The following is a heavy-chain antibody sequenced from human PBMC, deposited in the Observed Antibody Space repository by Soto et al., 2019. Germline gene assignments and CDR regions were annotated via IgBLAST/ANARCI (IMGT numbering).Heavy chain of an antibody. CDR3: AKSPGMYYYDSSGYYHYDY. V-gene: IGHV3-74*01. CDR1: GFTFSSYW. CDR2: MNMDGNRI. Sequence: GGSLRLSCAASGFTFSSYWMHWVRQAPGKGLEWVSRMNMDGNRISYVDSVKGRCTISRDNSKNTLYLQMNSLRAEDTAVYYCAKSPGMYYYDSSGYYHYDYWGQGTLVTV. D-gene: IGHD3-22*01. J-gene: IGHJ4*02.